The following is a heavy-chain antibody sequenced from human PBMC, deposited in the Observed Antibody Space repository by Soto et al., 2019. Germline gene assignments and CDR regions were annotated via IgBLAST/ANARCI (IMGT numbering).Heavy chain of an antibody. Sequence: QVQLVQSGAEVKKPGSSVKVSCKASGGTFSSYAISWVRQAPGQGLEWMGGIIPIFGTANYAQKFQGRVTITADESTSTAYMALSSLRSDATAVYYCARKYSSSWYSMYYYYGMDVWGQGTTVTVSS. CDR1: GGTFSSYA. V-gene: IGHV1-69*01. CDR3: ARKYSSSWYSMYYYYGMDV. J-gene: IGHJ6*02. CDR2: IIPIFGTA. D-gene: IGHD6-13*01.